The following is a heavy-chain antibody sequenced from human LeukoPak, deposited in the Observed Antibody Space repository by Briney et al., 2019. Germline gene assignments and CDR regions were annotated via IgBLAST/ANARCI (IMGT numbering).Heavy chain of an antibody. D-gene: IGHD3-10*01. J-gene: IGHJ4*02. V-gene: IGHV3-23*01. CDR1: GFTFSSYG. Sequence: PGGSLRLSCAASGFTFSSYGMSWVRQAPGKGLEWVSAISGSGGSTYYADSVKGRFTISRDNSKNTLYLQMNSLRAEDTAVYYCAGTMVRGARYPFDYWGQGTLATVSS. CDR2: ISGSGGST. CDR3: AGTMVRGARYPFDY.